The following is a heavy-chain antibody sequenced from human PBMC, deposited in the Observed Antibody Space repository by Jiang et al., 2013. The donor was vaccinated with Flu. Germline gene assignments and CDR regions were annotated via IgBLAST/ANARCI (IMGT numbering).Heavy chain of an antibody. CDR1: GFSLSTSGVG. CDR3: VRTYNWNYAFHPSNFGMDV. J-gene: IGHJ6*02. V-gene: IGHV2-5*02. D-gene: IGHD1-7*01. CDR2: IFWDDDK. Sequence: KPTQTLTLTCTFSGFSLSTSGVGVAWIRQPPGKALEWLALIFWDDDKRFSPSLRSRLTISKDTSENQVVLILTNVDPVDTATYFCVRTYNWNYAFHPSNFGMDVWGQGTTVTVSS.